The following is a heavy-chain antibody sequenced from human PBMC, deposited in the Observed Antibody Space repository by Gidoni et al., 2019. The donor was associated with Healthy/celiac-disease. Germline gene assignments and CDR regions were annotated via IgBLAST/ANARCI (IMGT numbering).Heavy chain of an antibody. CDR3: ARLPTYYYDSSGYYLSAFDI. V-gene: IGHV5-51*01. J-gene: IGHJ3*02. Sequence: EVQLVQSGAEVKKPGESLKISCKGSGYSFTSYWIGWVRQMPGKGLEWMGIIYPGDSDTRYSPSFQGQVTISADKSISPAYLQWSSLKASDTAMYYCARLPTYYYDSSGYYLSAFDIWGQGTMVTVSS. D-gene: IGHD3-22*01. CDR1: GYSFTSYW. CDR2: IYPGDSDT.